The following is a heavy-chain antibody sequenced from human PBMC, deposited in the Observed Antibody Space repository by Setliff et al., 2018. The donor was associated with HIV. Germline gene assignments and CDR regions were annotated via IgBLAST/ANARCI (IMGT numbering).Heavy chain of an antibody. CDR3: AKNYYDSSGYYYTLDP. CDR2: IWYDGSNK. CDR1: GFTLSRYG. D-gene: IGHD3-22*01. J-gene: IGHJ5*02. V-gene: IGHV3-33*08. Sequence: GGSLRLSCAASGFTLSRYGMHWVRQAPGKGLEWVAAIWYDGSNKYYADSVKGRFTISRDNSKNTLYLQMNSLRAEDTAVYYCAKNYYDSSGYYYTLDPWGQGTLVTVSS.